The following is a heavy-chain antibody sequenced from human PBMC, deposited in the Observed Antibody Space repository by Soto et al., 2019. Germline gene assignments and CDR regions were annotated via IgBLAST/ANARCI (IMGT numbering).Heavy chain of an antibody. D-gene: IGHD2-21*02. CDR2: ISHSGTST. V-gene: IGHV3-23*01. CDR1: GFAFNSYA. J-gene: IGHJ4*02. Sequence: EVQLLESGGGLVQPGGSLRLSCAASGFAFNSYAMSWVRQAPGKGLEWISAISHSGTSTYYVDSVKGRFTITTDISQNTVSLQTNSLRAEDTAVYYCAKSATAATSYLDFWGQGTLVAVSS. CDR3: AKSATAATSYLDF.